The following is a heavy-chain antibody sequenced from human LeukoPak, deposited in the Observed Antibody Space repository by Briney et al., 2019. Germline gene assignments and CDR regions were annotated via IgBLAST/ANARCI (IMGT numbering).Heavy chain of an antibody. D-gene: IGHD3-10*01. CDR2: IRYDGSNK. CDR3: AKDTARYYGSGKGYYYMDV. V-gene: IGHV3-30*02. Sequence: GGSLRPSCAASGFTFSSYSMNWVRQAPGKGLEWVAFIRYDGSNKYYADSVKGRFTISRDNSKNTLYLQMNSLRAEDTAVYYCAKDTARYYGSGKGYYYMDVWGKGTTVTISS. J-gene: IGHJ6*03. CDR1: GFTFSSYS.